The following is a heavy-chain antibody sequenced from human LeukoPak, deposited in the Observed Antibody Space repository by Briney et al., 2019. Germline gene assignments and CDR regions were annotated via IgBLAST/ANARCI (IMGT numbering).Heavy chain of an antibody. CDR1: GFTFSSYA. CDR3: AKDLYSGYDLYGDFDY. J-gene: IGHJ4*02. V-gene: IGHV3-23*01. Sequence: GGSLRLSCAASGFTFSSYAMSWVRRAPGKGLEWVSAISGSGGSTYYADSVKGRFTISRDNSKNTLYLQMNSLRAEDTAVYHCAKDLYSGYDLYGDFDYWGQGTLVTVSS. CDR2: ISGSGGST. D-gene: IGHD5-12*01.